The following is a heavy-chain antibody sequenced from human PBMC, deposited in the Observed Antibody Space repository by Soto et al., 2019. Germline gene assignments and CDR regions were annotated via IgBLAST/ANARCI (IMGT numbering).Heavy chain of an antibody. Sequence: GGSLRLSCAASGFTFSSYAMSWVRQAPGKGLEWVSAISGSGGSTYYADSVKGRFTISRDNSKNTLYLQMNSLRAEDTAVYYCSLGYCSGGSCYSYYYYGMDVWGQGTTVTVSS. CDR2: ISGSGGST. J-gene: IGHJ6*02. CDR3: SLGYCSGGSCYSYYYYGMDV. CDR1: GFTFSSYA. D-gene: IGHD2-15*01. V-gene: IGHV3-23*01.